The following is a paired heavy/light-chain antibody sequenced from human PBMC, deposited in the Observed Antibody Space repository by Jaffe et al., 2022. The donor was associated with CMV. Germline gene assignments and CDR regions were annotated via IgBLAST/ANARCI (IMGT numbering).Light chain of an antibody. J-gene: IGKJ4*01. CDR2: TLS. CDR3: MQRIEFPWT. V-gene: IGKV2-40*01. CDR1: QSLLDSDDGNTY. Sequence: DIVMTQTPLSLPVTPGEPASISCRSSQSLLDSDDGNTYLDWYLQKPGQSPQLLIYTLSYRASGVPDRFSGSGSGTDFTLKISRVEAEDVGVYYCMQRIEFPWTFGGGTKVEIK.
Heavy chain of an antibody. CDR1: GFTFSSYW. V-gene: IGHV3-74*01. Sequence: EVQLVESGGGLVQPGGSLRLSCAASGFTFSSYWMHWVRQAPGKGLVWVSRINSDGSSTSYADSVKGRFTISRDNAKNTLYLQMNSLRAEDTAVYYCARVGRDVTLLRYFDWSYYYYYYYMDVWGKGTTVTVSS. CDR2: INSDGSST. D-gene: IGHD3-9*01. CDR3: ARVGRDVTLLRYFDWSYYYYYYYMDV. J-gene: IGHJ6*03.